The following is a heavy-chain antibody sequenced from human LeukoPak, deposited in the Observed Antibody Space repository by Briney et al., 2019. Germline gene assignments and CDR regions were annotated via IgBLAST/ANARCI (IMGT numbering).Heavy chain of an antibody. D-gene: IGHD3-10*01. CDR1: GYSFTSYW. CDR2: IYPGDSDT. Sequence: GESLKISRKGSGYSFTSYWIGWVRQMPGKGLEWMGIIYPGDSDTRYSPSFQGQVTISADKSISTAYLQWSSLKASDTAMYYCARKGSGSPFWGYFDYWGQGTLVTVSS. CDR3: ARKGSGSPFWGYFDY. V-gene: IGHV5-51*01. J-gene: IGHJ4*02.